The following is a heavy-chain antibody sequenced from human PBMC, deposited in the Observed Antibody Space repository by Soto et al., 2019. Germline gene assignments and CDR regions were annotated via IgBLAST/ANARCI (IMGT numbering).Heavy chain of an antibody. CDR3: ARNSEYSSGWYFDY. D-gene: IGHD6-19*01. J-gene: IGHJ4*02. Sequence: QLQLQESGPGLVKPSETLSLTCTVSGGSISSSSYYWGWIRQPPGKGLEWIGSIYYSGSTYYNPSLKSRGNISVDTSKNQFSLKLSSVTAADTAVYYCARNSEYSSGWYFDYWGQGTLVTVSS. CDR1: GGSISSSSYY. V-gene: IGHV4-39*01. CDR2: IYYSGST.